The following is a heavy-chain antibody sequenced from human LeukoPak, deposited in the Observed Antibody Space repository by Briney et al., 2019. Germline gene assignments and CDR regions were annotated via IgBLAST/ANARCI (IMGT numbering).Heavy chain of an antibody. J-gene: IGHJ5*02. D-gene: IGHD1-26*01. CDR2: IYYSGST. Sequence: SETLSLTCTVSGGSISSYYWSWIRQPPEKGLEWIGYIYYSGSTNYNPSLKSRVTISVDTSKNQFSLKLSSVTAADTAVYYCASQTGKWEPNWFDPWGQGTLVTVSS. CDR1: GGSISSYY. V-gene: IGHV4-59*01. CDR3: ASQTGKWEPNWFDP.